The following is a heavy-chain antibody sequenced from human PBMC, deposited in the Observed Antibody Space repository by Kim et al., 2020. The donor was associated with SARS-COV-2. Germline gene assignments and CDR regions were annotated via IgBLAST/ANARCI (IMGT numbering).Heavy chain of an antibody. CDR3: ARHFSIAAFDL. D-gene: IGHD6-6*01. V-gene: IGHV1-3*01. CDR2: T. Sequence: TKYTQKFPGRVTIIRDTSASTAYMELSGLRSEDTAVYYCARHFSIAAFDLWGQGTMVTVSA. J-gene: IGHJ3*01.